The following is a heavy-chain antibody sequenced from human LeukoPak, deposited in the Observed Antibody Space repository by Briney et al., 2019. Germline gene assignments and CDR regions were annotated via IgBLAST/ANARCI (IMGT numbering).Heavy chain of an antibody. D-gene: IGHD2-15*01. CDR1: GGSINTPNYY. J-gene: IGHJ4*02. CDR2: IFYSGGT. V-gene: IGHV4-39*07. CDR3: AKEMVVAAALDY. Sequence: SETLSLTCTVSGGSINTPNYYWGWIRQTPGKGLEWIGNIFYSGGTYYSPSLTSRVTISLDTSRNQFSLKLNSVTAADTALYYCAKEMVVAAALDYWGQGTRVTVSS.